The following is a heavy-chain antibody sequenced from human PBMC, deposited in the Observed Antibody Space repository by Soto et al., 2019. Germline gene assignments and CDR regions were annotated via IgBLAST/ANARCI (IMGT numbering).Heavy chain of an antibody. Sequence: EVNLVESWGGSVRPGGALRLSCEVSGFTLSRFYMHWVRQVTGKGPVWVARINSDGSSTNYADSVKGRFRIVRDTAKNTVFLPMNSVRDEDTGSYYCARDGLYVSGGPPLDFRGQGTLVTVSS. CDR3: ARDGLYVSGGPPLDF. CDR1: GFTLSRFY. CDR2: INSDGSST. V-gene: IGHV3-74*01. D-gene: IGHD5-12*01. J-gene: IGHJ4*02.